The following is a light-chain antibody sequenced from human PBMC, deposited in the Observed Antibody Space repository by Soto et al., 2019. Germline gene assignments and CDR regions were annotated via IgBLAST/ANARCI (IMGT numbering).Light chain of an antibody. CDR2: DVS. J-gene: IGKJ1*01. CDR3: HHRSNWPRT. CDR1: QNISSH. Sequence: IVLTQSPATLSLSPGKRATLSCRASQNISSHLIWYQQKPGQAPRLLIYDVSIRATGILARFSGSGSGTYFTRTTSSLEPEDGAVCYWHHRSNWPRTFGQGTKVDTK. V-gene: IGKV3-11*01.